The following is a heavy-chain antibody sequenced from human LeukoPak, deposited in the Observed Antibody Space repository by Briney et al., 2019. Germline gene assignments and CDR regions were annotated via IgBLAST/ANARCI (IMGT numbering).Heavy chain of an antibody. CDR3: VRGRPSSGSGITARDDY. CDR1: GYTFTAYY. V-gene: IGHV1-2*02. Sequence: AASVKVSCKASGYTFTAYYLHWVRQVPGQGLDWMACINPKSGNTDVAQRFQGRVTLTRDTSINTVYMELTSLTFDDTAVYYCVRGRPSSGSGITARDDYWGQGTQVTVST. J-gene: IGHJ4*02. D-gene: IGHD1-7*01. CDR2: INPKSGNT.